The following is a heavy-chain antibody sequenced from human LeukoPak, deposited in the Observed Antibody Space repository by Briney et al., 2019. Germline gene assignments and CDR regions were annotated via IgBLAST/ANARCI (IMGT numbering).Heavy chain of an antibody. CDR1: GGSISSSSYY. D-gene: IGHD4-11*01. J-gene: IGHJ5*02. Sequence: SETLSLTCTVSGGSISSSSYYWGWIRQPRGKGLEWIGSIYYSGSTYYNPSLKSRVTISVDTSKNQFSLKLSSVTAADTAVYYCARHMTTVTTMGNIWFDPWGQGTLVTVSS. V-gene: IGHV4-39*01. CDR2: IYYSGST. CDR3: ARHMTTVTTMGNIWFDP.